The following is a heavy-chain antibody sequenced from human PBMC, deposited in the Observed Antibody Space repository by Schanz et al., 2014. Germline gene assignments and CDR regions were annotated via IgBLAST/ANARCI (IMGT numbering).Heavy chain of an antibody. Sequence: QVQLVQSGAEVKKPGSSVKVSCKASGGTFSSYTISWIRQAPGQGLEWMGRIIPVLAIADYAQKFQGRVTITADKSTSTASMELSRLRSEDTAVYYCARAPTAYCSDTSCLGTPFDYWGQGTLVTVSS. D-gene: IGHD2-2*01. CDR2: IIPVLAIA. CDR3: ARAPTAYCSDTSCLGTPFDY. CDR1: GGTFSSYT. V-gene: IGHV1-69*02. J-gene: IGHJ4*02.